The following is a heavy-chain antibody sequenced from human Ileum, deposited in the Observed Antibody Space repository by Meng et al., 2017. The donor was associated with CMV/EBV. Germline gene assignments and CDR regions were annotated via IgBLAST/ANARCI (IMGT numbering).Heavy chain of an antibody. CDR2: IYYTGSS. D-gene: IGHD1-1*01. Sequence: TCPVSGGSVTSGNYYWNWIRQPPGEGLEWIGWIYYTGSSSYNPSLKSRATITLDTSKNQFSLKVTSVTAADTAVYYCARSTTGPGDYWGQGTLVTVSS. CDR1: GGSVTSGNYY. J-gene: IGHJ4*02. CDR3: ARSTTGPGDY. V-gene: IGHV4-61*01.